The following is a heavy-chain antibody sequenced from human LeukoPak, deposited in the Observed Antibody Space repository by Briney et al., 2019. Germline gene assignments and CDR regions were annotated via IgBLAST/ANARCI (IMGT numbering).Heavy chain of an antibody. V-gene: IGHV3-21*01. D-gene: IGHD3-10*02. CDR3: AELGITMIGGV. Sequence: GGSLKLSCAASGFTFSSYSMNWVRQAPGKGLEWVSSISSSSSYIYYADSVKGRFTISRDNAKNSLYLQMNSLRAEDTAVYYCAELGITMIGGVWGKGTTVTISS. CDR1: GFTFSSYS. CDR2: ISSSSSYI. J-gene: IGHJ6*04.